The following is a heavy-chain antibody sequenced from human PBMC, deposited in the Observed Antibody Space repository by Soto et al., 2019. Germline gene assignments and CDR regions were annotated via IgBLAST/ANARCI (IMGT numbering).Heavy chain of an antibody. D-gene: IGHD5-12*01. V-gene: IGHV3-33*01. CDR3: ARDPYIVATISLGYYYYGMDV. Sequence: GGSLRLSCAASGFTFSSYGMHWVRQAPGKGLEWVAVIWYDGSNKYYADSVKGRFTISRDNSKNTLDLQMNSLRAEDTAVYYCARDPYIVATISLGYYYYGMDVWGQGTTVTVSS. CDR1: GFTFSSYG. J-gene: IGHJ6*02. CDR2: IWYDGSNK.